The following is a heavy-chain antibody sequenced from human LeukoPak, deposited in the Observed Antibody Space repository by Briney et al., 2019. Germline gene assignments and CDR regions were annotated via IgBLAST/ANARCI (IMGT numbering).Heavy chain of an antibody. V-gene: IGHV3-66*01. D-gene: IGHD6-6*01. Sequence: GGSLRLSCAASGFTVSSNYMSWVRQAPGKGLEWVSVIYSGGSTYYADSVKGRFTIFRDNSKNTLYLQMNSLRAEDTAVYYCARALYSSSSYVDYWGQGTLVTVSS. CDR2: IYSGGST. J-gene: IGHJ4*02. CDR1: GFTVSSNY. CDR3: ARALYSSSSYVDY.